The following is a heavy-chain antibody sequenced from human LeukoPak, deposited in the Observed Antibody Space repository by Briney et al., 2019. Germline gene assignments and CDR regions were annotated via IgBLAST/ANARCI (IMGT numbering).Heavy chain of an antibody. CDR3: ARNTVTTTTEAIVYGMDV. CDR2: INHSGST. D-gene: IGHD4-11*01. Sequence: SETLSLTCAVYGGSFSGYYWSWIRQAPGKGLEWIREINHSGSTNYNPSLKSRVTISVDTSKNQFSLKLSSVTAADTAVYYCARNTVTTTTEAIVYGMDVWGQGTTVTVS. CDR1: GGSFSGYY. V-gene: IGHV4-34*01. J-gene: IGHJ6*02.